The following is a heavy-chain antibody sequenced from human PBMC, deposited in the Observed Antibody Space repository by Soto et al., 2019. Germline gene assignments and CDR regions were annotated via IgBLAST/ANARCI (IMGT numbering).Heavy chain of an antibody. CDR3: TRSYGYTFGGSLDN. CDR1: GDTFNSYV. D-gene: IGHD5-18*01. CDR2: IITAFGTT. V-gene: IGHV1-69*01. Sequence: QVQLVQSGPEVKKPGSSVKVSCKASGDTFNSYVITWVRQAPGQGLEWLGGIITAFGTTSYAQNFQDRLTITADEAATTDHMELSSLTSDDTAMYYCTRSYGYTFGGSLDNWGHGTLVTVAS. J-gene: IGHJ4*01.